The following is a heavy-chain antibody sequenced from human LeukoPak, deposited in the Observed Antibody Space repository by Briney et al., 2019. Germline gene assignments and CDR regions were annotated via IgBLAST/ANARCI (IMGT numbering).Heavy chain of an antibody. Sequence: ASVKVSCKASGGTFSDYAISWVRQAPGQGLEWMGGIIPMSGTANYAQKFQGRVTITADKSTNTAYMELSSLRSEDTAVYYCARGGSLGSSSYYYYYYMDVWGKGTTVTVSS. CDR2: IIPMSGTA. J-gene: IGHJ6*03. CDR1: GGTFSDYA. V-gene: IGHV1-69*06. D-gene: IGHD6-6*01. CDR3: ARGGSLGSSSYYYYYYMDV.